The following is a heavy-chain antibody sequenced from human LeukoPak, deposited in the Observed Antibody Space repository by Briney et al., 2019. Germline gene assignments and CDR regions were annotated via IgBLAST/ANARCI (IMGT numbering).Heavy chain of an antibody. CDR3: ARDLTVAGTGFDY. J-gene: IGHJ4*02. Sequence: SQTLSLTCALSGASVSSNSAAWNWVRQSPSRGLEWLARTYYRSKWYNNYAVSVERRITINPDTSKNQFSLQLNSVTPEDTAVYFCARDLTVAGTGFDYWGQGTLVTVSS. D-gene: IGHD6-19*01. CDR2: TYYRSKWYN. V-gene: IGHV6-1*01. CDR1: GASVSSNSAA.